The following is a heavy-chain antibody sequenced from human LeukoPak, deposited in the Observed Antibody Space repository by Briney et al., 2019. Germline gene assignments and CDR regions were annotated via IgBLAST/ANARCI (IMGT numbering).Heavy chain of an antibody. J-gene: IGHJ4*02. CDR3: ARAAYSSGWIDY. Sequence: SETLSLTCTVSGGSISSSSYYWGWIRQPPGKGLEWIGSIYHSGSTYYNPSLKSRVTISVDTSKNQFSLKLSSVTAADTAVYYCARAAYSSGWIDYWGQGTLVTVSS. CDR2: IYHSGST. D-gene: IGHD6-19*01. CDR1: GGSISSSSYY. V-gene: IGHV4-39*07.